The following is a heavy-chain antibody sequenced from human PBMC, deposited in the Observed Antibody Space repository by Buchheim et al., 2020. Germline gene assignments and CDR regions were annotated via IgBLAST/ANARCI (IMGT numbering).Heavy chain of an antibody. CDR3: ARVEGGNWFDP. CDR1: GGSISSVGYY. D-gene: IGHD2-15*01. CDR2: IYYTGNT. Sequence: QVQLQESGPGLVKPSQTLSLTCTVSGGSISSVGYYWSWIRQHPGEGLEWIGCIYYTGNTYYNPSLKSRVAISVDSSKNQFSLRLGSVTAADTAVYYCARVEGGNWFDPWGQGTL. V-gene: IGHV4-31*03. J-gene: IGHJ5*02.